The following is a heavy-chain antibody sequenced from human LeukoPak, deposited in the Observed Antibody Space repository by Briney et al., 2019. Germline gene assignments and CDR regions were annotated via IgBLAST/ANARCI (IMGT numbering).Heavy chain of an antibody. D-gene: IGHD1-26*01. CDR2: ISGSGSTI. V-gene: IGHV3-23*01. CDR3: AKDVGATDYYYYMDV. CDR1: GFTFSSYG. Sequence: GGSLRLSCAASGFTFSSYGMSWVRQAPGKGLEWVSAISGSGSTIYYADSVKGRFTISRDNAKNSLYLQMNSLRAEDTAVYYCAKDVGATDYYYYMDVWGKGTTVTVSS. J-gene: IGHJ6*03.